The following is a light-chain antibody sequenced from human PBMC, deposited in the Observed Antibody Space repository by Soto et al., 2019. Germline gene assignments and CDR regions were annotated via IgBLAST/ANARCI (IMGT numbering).Light chain of an antibody. CDR2: TAS. J-gene: IGKJ2*01. CDR3: PQSYSPSYT. Sequence: DIQMTQSPSSLSASVGDRVTITCRASQSISSYLNGYQQKPGKAPKLLIYTASSLQSGVPSRFSGSGSGTDFSRTISSMQPEDFATYYCPQSYSPSYTFGHGTNLEIQ. CDR1: QSISSY. V-gene: IGKV1-39*01.